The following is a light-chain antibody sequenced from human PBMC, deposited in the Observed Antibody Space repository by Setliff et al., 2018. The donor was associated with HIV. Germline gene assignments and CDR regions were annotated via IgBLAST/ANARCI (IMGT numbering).Light chain of an antibody. CDR2: NVN. CDR1: SNDIGGYNY. CDR3: SSYTSSITLYV. V-gene: IGLV2-14*03. J-gene: IGLJ1*01. Sequence: QSALTQPASVSGSPGQTITISCTGTSNDIGGYNYVSWYQQHPGEAPKLIIYNVNNRPSGVSSRFSGSKSGNTASLSISELRAEDEADYYCSSYTSSITLYVFGTGTKVTVL.